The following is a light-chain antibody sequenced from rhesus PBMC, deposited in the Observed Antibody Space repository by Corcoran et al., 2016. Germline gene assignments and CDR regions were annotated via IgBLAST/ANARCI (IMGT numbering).Light chain of an antibody. CDR2: RAS. Sequence: DIQMTQSPSSLSASVGDRVTITCRSSQGLSNWLAWYQQKPGKAPKLLIYRASNLETGVPSRFSGSGSGTDFTLAITSLQPDNITTYYCQQHDNSPFTFGPGTKLDIK. CDR3: QQHDNSPFT. CDR1: QGLSNW. J-gene: IGKJ3*01. V-gene: IGKV1-69*01.